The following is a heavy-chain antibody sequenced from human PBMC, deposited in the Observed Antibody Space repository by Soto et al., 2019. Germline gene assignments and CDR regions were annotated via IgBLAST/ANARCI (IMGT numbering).Heavy chain of an antibody. J-gene: IGHJ5*02. CDR3: ASYSSWVGVRNWFDP. Sequence: SETLSLTCTVSGGSISSSSYYWGWIRQPPGKGLEWIGSIYYSGSTYYNPSLKSRVTISVDTSKNRFSLKLSSVTAADTAVYYCASYSSWVGVRNWFDPWGQGTLVTVSS. D-gene: IGHD6-13*01. CDR2: IYYSGST. CDR1: GGSISSSSYY. V-gene: IGHV4-39*01.